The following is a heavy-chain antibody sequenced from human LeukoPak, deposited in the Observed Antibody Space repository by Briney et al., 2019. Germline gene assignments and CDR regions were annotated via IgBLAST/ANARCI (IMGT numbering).Heavy chain of an antibody. CDR1: GGSFSGYY. CDR3: ARINPHYYGILGMDY. D-gene: IGHD3-10*01. J-gene: IGHJ4*01. CDR2: INHSGST. Sequence: SETLSLTCAVYGGSFSGYYWSWIRQPPGKGLEWMGEINHSGSTNYNPSLKSRVTISVDMSKNQFSLKLSSVTAADTAVYYCARINPHYYGILGMDYWGQGTLVTVSS. V-gene: IGHV4-34*01.